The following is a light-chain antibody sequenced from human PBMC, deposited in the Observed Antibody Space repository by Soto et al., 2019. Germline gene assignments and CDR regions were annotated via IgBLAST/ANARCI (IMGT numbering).Light chain of an antibody. CDR1: QSVTNSY. V-gene: IGKV3-20*01. Sequence: EVVLTQSPGTLSLSPGERATLSCRASQSVTNSYLAWYQQRPGQPPRLLIYGASRRATGIPDRFSGSGSETDFPLTITRLELDDFAVYYCQDYVNSRPFGQGTKVEIK. CDR2: GAS. J-gene: IGKJ1*01. CDR3: QDYVNSRP.